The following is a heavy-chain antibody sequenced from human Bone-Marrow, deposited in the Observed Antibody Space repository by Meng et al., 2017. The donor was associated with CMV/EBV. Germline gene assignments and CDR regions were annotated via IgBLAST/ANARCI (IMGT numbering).Heavy chain of an antibody. V-gene: IGHV1-69*10. CDR1: GGTFSSYA. CDR2: IISILGIA. D-gene: IGHD3-3*01. Sequence: SVKVSCKASGGTFSSYAISWVRQAPGQGLEWMGGIISILGIANYAQKFQGRVTITADKSTSTAYKELSSLRSEDTAVYYCARDDLRRGFDYWGQGTLVTVSS. CDR3: ARDDLRRGFDY. J-gene: IGHJ4*02.